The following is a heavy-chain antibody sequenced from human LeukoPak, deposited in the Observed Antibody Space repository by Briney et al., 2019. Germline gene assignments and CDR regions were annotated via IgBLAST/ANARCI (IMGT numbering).Heavy chain of an antibody. Sequence: GASVKVSCKASGYTFTGYYMHWVRQAPGQGLEWMGWISAYNGNTNYAQKLQGRVTMTTDTSTSTAYMELRSLRSDDTAVYYCASWAAYSGSYYASNQDKQGAFDIWGQGTMVTVSS. J-gene: IGHJ3*02. CDR3: ASWAAYSGSYYASNQDKQGAFDI. D-gene: IGHD1-26*01. CDR2: ISAYNGNT. CDR1: GYTFTGYY. V-gene: IGHV1-18*04.